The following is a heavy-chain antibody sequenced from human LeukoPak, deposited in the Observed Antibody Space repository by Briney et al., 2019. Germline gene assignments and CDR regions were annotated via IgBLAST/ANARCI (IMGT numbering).Heavy chain of an antibody. Sequence: GGSLRLSCAASGFTFSSYGMSWVRQAPGKGLEWVSAISGSGGSTYYADSVKGRFTISRDNSKNTLYLQMNSLRAEDTAVYYCAKSRLLAVADMYYFDYWGQGTLVTVSS. CDR1: GFTFSSYG. CDR2: ISGSGGST. CDR3: AKSRLLAVADMYYFDY. D-gene: IGHD6-19*01. J-gene: IGHJ4*02. V-gene: IGHV3-23*01.